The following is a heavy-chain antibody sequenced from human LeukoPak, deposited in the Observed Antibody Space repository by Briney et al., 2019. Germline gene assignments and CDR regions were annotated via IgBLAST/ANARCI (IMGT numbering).Heavy chain of an antibody. CDR3: ASADAFLDPSFDY. Sequence: GGSLRLSRAASGFTFSSYSMNWVRQAPGKGLEWVSYISSSSSTIYYADSVKGRFTISRDNAKNSLYLQMNSLRAEDTAVYYCASADAFLDPSFDYWGQGTLVTVSS. CDR2: ISSSSSTI. D-gene: IGHD3/OR15-3a*01. J-gene: IGHJ4*02. CDR1: GFTFSSYS. V-gene: IGHV3-48*01.